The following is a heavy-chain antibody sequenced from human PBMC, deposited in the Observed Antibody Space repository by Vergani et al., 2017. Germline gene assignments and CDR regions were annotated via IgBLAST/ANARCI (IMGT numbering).Heavy chain of an antibody. Sequence: QVQLVQSGAEVKKPGSSVKVSCKASGGTFSGYAISWVRQAPGQGLEWMGWIITIFGTANTAQKCQGRGTITADESTSTAYMELSSLRPEDTAVYYCVAGGYCSGXSCSPLDPPYFFDCWGQGTLVTVSS. J-gene: IGHJ4*01. CDR2: IITIFGTA. V-gene: IGHV1-69*13. CDR3: VAGGYCSGXSCSPLDPPYFFDC. CDR1: GGTFSGYA. D-gene: IGHD2-15*01.